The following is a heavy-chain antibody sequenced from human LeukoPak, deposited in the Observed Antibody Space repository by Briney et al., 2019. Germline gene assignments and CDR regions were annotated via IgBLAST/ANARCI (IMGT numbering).Heavy chain of an antibody. CDR1: GFTFSSYS. D-gene: IGHD5-18*01. CDR3: ARTGYSYGYM. V-gene: IGHV4-34*01. CDR2: INHSGST. Sequence: GSLRLSCAASGFTFSSYSMNWVRQPPGKGLEWIGEINHSGSTNYNPSLKSRVTISVDTSKNQFSLKLSSVTAADTAVYYCARTGYSYGYMWGQGTLVTVSS. J-gene: IGHJ4*02.